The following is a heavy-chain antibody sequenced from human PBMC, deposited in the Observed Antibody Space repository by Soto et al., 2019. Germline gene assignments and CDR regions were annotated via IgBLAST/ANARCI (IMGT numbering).Heavy chain of an antibody. CDR2: IWNDGSNK. CDR3: ARAFSSGWSNYYYGLSV. Sequence: ESGGGVVQPGRSLRLSCTSSGFTFHNYGLHWVRQAPGKGLEWVAVIWNDGSNKFYADSVKGRFTISRDNSKNMLYLQMSSLSAEDTGVYYCARAFSSGWSNYYYGLSVWGQGTTVTVSS. V-gene: IGHV3-33*01. D-gene: IGHD6-19*01. J-gene: IGHJ6*02. CDR1: GFTFHNYG.